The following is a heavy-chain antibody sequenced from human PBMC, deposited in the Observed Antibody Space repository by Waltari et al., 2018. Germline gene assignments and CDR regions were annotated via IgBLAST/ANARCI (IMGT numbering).Heavy chain of an antibody. CDR3: AKREGFRELGDY. CDR1: GFTFSSYA. J-gene: IGHJ4*02. D-gene: IGHD3-10*01. Sequence: EVQLLESGGGLVQPGGSLRLSCAASGFTFSSYAMSWVRQAPGKGLEWVSASSGSGCSTYYADSVKGRFTISRDNSKNTLYLQMNSLRAEDTAVYYCAKREGFRELGDYWGQGTLVTVSS. V-gene: IGHV3-23*01. CDR2: SSGSGCST.